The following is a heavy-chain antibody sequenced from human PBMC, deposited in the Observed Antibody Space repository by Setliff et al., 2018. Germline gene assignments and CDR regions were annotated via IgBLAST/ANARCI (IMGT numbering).Heavy chain of an antibody. CDR2: TDLYNAGT. D-gene: IGHD6-6*01. CDR3: AMSSWPGRPNDFDL. J-gene: IGHJ3*01. V-gene: IGHV1-18*01. CDR1: GSPFNTYD. Sequence: ASVKVSCKASGSPFNTYDINWVRQAPGQGLEWLGRTDLYNAGTTYAEKMETKVTMTVDTSSNMGYMELRSLTSDDTGIYFCAMSSWPGRPNDFDLWGQGTEVTVSS.